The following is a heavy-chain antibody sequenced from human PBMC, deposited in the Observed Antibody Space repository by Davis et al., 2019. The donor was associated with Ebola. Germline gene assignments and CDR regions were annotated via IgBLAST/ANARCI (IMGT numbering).Heavy chain of an antibody. V-gene: IGHV3-11*01. D-gene: IGHD6-13*01. Sequence: PGGSLRLSCEVSGFTFSDYYMSWIRQAPGKGLEWIAYIGPSGNSFYCADSVKGRFTISRDNSKSTLYLQMNNLRAEDTAVYYCAKDIYSSSPEPDAFDIWGQGTMVTVS. CDR2: IGPSGNSF. CDR3: AKDIYSSSPEPDAFDI. CDR1: GFTFSDYY. J-gene: IGHJ3*02.